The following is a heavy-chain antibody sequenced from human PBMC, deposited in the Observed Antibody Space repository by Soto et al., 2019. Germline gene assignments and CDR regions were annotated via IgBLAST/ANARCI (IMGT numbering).Heavy chain of an antibody. CDR2: IYPGDSDT. J-gene: IGHJ6*02. CDR3: ARTRSFTLGFYYDGMDV. Sequence: GESLKISCKGSGYSFTSYWIGWVRQMPGKGLEWMGIIYPGDSDTRYSPSFQGQVTISADKSISTAYLQWTSLKASDTALYYCARTRSFTLGFYYDGMDVWGQGTTVTVSS. D-gene: IGHD6-6*01. V-gene: IGHV5-51*01. CDR1: GYSFTSYW.